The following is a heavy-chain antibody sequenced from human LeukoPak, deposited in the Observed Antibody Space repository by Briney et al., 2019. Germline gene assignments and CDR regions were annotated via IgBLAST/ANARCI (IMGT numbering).Heavy chain of an antibody. Sequence: PGGSLRLPCAASGFTFSSYSMNWVRQAPGKGLEWVSSISSSSSYIYYADSVKGRFTISRDNAKNSLHLQMNSLRAEDTAVYYCARAPAAAAFDIWGQGTMVTVSS. V-gene: IGHV3-21*01. J-gene: IGHJ3*02. D-gene: IGHD6-13*01. CDR1: GFTFSSYS. CDR3: ARAPAAAAFDI. CDR2: ISSSSSYI.